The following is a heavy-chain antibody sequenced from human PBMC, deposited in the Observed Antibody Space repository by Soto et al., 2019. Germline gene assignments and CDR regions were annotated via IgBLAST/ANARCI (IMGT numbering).Heavy chain of an antibody. D-gene: IGHD5-12*01. J-gene: IGHJ4*02. V-gene: IGHV3-53*01. CDR3: HGYGY. CDR2: IYSGGTI. Sequence: EVPVVESGGGLLQPGGSLRLSCAVSGFTVTINYMSWVRQAPGKGLEWVSVIYSGGTIYYADSVKGRFTISRDTSKNTLYLQMNSLRGDDTAVYYCHGYGYWGQGTLVTVSS. CDR1: GFTVTINY.